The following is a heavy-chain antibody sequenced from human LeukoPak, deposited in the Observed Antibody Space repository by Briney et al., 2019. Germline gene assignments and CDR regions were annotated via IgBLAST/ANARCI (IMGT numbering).Heavy chain of an antibody. CDR2: IGGSGGST. J-gene: IGHJ3*02. CDR1: GFSFTSYA. D-gene: IGHD3-3*01. Sequence: PGGSLRLSCAASGFSFTSYAMSWVRQAPGKGLEWVSGIGGSGGSTNYADSVKGRFTISRDNSKNTLYLQMNSLRAEDTAVYYCAKPDDGFTIFGVAPRAFDIWGQGTMVTVSS. V-gene: IGHV3-23*01. CDR3: AKPDDGFTIFGVAPRAFDI.